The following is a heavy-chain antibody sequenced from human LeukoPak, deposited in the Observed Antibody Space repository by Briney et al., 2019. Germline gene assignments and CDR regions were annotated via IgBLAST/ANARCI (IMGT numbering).Heavy chain of an antibody. J-gene: IGHJ4*02. CDR3: AGTYYFDSNDYYPVY. Sequence: GGSLRLSCAASGFTFSSYWMHWVRQAPGKGLVWVSRINSDGSSTYYADSVKGRFTISRDNSKNTLYLQMNSLRAEDTAVYYCAGTYYFDSNDYYPVYWSQGTLVTVSS. D-gene: IGHD3-22*01. CDR1: GFTFSSYW. CDR2: INSDGSST. V-gene: IGHV3-74*01.